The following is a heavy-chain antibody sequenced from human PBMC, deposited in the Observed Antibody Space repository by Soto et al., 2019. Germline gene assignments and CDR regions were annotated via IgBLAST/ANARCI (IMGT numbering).Heavy chain of an antibody. D-gene: IGHD2-21*01. J-gene: IGHJ4*02. Sequence: ASLKVSCKASGYTFTSYDINWVRQATGQGLEWMGWMNPNSGNTGYAQKFQGRVTMTRNTSISTAYMELSSLRSEDTAVYYCARGPPFFGDEFDYWGQGTLVTVSS. V-gene: IGHV1-8*01. CDR1: GYTFTSYD. CDR2: MNPNSGNT. CDR3: ARGPPFFGDEFDY.